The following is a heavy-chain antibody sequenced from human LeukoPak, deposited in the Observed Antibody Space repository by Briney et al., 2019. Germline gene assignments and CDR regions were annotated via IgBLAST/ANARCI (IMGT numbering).Heavy chain of an antibody. CDR2: IYYSGST. CDR1: GGSISSYY. CDR3: ARVLYGTSCLDY. V-gene: IGHV4-59*12. J-gene: IGHJ4*02. D-gene: IGHD6-13*01. Sequence: SETLSLTCTVSGGSISSYYWSWIRQPPGKGLEWIGYIYYSGSTNYNPSLKSRVTISVDKSKNQVPLKLSSVTAADTAVYYCARVLYGTSCLDYWGQGTLVTVSS.